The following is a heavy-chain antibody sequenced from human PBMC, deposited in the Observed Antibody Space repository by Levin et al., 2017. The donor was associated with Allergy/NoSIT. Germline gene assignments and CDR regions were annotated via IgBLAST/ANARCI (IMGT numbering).Heavy chain of an antibody. CDR1: GGSFSNYY. D-gene: IGHD3-22*01. Sequence: KSSETLSLTCAVYGGSFSNYYWSWIRQAPGKGLEWIGEINHSGSTNYNPSLKSRVTIAVDTSKNHFSLKLNSVTAADTAVFYCARGPPVDYYDRSGFYYPFDHWGQGTLVTVSS. CDR3: ARGPPVDYYDRSGFYYPFDH. CDR2: INHSGST. V-gene: IGHV4-34*01. J-gene: IGHJ4*02.